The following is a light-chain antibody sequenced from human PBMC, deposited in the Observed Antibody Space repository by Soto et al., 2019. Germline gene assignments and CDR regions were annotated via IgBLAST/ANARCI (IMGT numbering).Light chain of an antibody. Sequence: DIQLTQSPSFLSASVGARVTISCRASQDVSRFLAWYQQKPGKAPNLLIYAASTLQSGVPSRFSGSGSGTEFTLTISSLQPEDFATYYCQQLNSYVFTFGPGTKVDIK. CDR2: AAS. J-gene: IGKJ3*01. V-gene: IGKV1-9*01. CDR3: QQLNSYVFT. CDR1: QDVSRF.